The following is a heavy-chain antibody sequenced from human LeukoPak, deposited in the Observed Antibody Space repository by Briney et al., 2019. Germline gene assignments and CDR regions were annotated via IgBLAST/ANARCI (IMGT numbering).Heavy chain of an antibody. V-gene: IGHV1-8*01. D-gene: IGHD3/OR15-3a*01. Sequence: ASVKVSCKASGYTFTSYDINWVRQATGQGLEWMGWMNPNSGNTGYAQKFQGRVTMTRDTSISTAYMELSRLRSADTGMYYCARDREGLTPSSFDFWGQGTLVTVSS. J-gene: IGHJ4*02. CDR3: ARDREGLTPSSFDF. CDR1: GYTFTSYD. CDR2: MNPNSGNT.